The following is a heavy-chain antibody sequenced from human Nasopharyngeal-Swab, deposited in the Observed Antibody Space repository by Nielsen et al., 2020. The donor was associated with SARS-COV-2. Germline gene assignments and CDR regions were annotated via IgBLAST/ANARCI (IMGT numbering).Heavy chain of an antibody. J-gene: IGHJ3*02. CDR1: GGSISSGGYY. CDR2: IHYRGST. D-gene: IGHD3-10*01. CDR3: AREAGRGYGAFDI. V-gene: IGHV4-31*03. Sequence: SETLSLTCSVSGGSISSGGYYWSWIRQHPGKGLEWIGYIHYRGSTYYSSSLKSRVSISAYTSKSQFSLNLSSVTAADTAVYYCAREAGRGYGAFDIRGQGTMVTVSS.